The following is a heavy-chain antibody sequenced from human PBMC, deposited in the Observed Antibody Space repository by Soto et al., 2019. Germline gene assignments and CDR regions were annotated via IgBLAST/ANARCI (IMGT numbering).Heavy chain of an antibody. J-gene: IGHJ4*02. CDR3: ASSASEYSSSWYWEFDY. D-gene: IGHD6-13*01. V-gene: IGHV1-18*01. Sequence: GASVKVSCKASGYTFTSYGISWVRQAPGQGLEWMGWISAYNGNTNYAQKLQGRVTMTTDTSTSTAYMELRSLRSDDTAVYYCASSASEYSSSWYWEFDYWGQGTLVPVSS. CDR1: GYTFTSYG. CDR2: ISAYNGNT.